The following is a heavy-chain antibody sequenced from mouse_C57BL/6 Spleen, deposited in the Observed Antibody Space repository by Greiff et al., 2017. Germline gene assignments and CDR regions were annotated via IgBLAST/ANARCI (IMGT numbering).Heavy chain of an antibody. CDR1: GYSITSGYY. V-gene: IGHV3-6*01. CDR3: AREGYGRDY. J-gene: IGHJ2*01. Sequence: ESGPGLVKPSQSLSLTCSVTGYSITSGYYWNWIRQFPGNKLEWMGYISYDGSNNYNPSLKNRISITRDKSKNQFFLKLNSVTTEDTATYYCAREGYGRDYWGQGTTLTVSS. CDR2: ISYDGSN. D-gene: IGHD1-1*01.